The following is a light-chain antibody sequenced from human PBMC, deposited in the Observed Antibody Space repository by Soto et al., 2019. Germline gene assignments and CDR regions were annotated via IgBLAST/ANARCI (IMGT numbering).Light chain of an antibody. CDR2: DVS. V-gene: IGLV2-14*01. Sequence: QSALTQPASVSGSPGQSITISCTGTSGDVGGYNYVSWYQQHPSKAPKLMIYDVSNRPSGVSNRFSGSKSGNTASLTISGLQAEDEADYYCSSYTSSSTDVFGTGTKLTVL. CDR3: SSYTSSSTDV. CDR1: SGDVGGYNY. J-gene: IGLJ1*01.